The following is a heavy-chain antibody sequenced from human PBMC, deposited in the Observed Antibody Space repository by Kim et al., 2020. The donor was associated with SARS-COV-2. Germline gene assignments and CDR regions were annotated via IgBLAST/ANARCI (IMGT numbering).Heavy chain of an antibody. CDR1: GGSISSSSYY. Sequence: SETLSLTCTVSGGSISSSSYYWGWIRQPPGKGLEWIGSIYYIGSTYYNPSLKSRVTISVDTSKNQFSLKLSSVTAADTAVYYCARMGFTVPTNWFDPWGQGTLVTVSS. D-gene: IGHD4-17*01. CDR2: IYYIGST. CDR3: ARMGFTVPTNWFDP. J-gene: IGHJ5*02. V-gene: IGHV4-39*01.